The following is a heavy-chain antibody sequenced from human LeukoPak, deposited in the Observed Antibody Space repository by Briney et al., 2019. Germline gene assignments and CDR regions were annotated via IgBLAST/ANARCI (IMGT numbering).Heavy chain of an antibody. D-gene: IGHD5-18*01. Sequence: GGSLRLSCAASGFTFSSYWMSWVRQATGKGLEWVANIKEDGTAKFYVDSVKGRFTISRDNAKNSLYLQMNSLRAEDMAVYYCARDRWGYSYGGDWGQGTLVTVSS. J-gene: IGHJ4*02. CDR1: GFTFSSYW. CDR3: ARDRWGYSYGGD. V-gene: IGHV3-7*01. CDR2: IKEDGTAK.